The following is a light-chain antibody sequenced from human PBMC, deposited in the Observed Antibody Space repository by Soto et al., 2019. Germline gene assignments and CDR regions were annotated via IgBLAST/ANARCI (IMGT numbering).Light chain of an antibody. CDR2: RTS. V-gene: IGKV3-20*01. Sequence: EIVLTQSPGTLSLSPGERATLSCRASQSVSSSYLAWYQQKLGQAPRLLIYRTSNRATGIPDRFSGSGSGTDFTLTISRLEPEDFAVYYCQQYGSSPRTFGQGTKVDIK. J-gene: IGKJ1*01. CDR3: QQYGSSPRT. CDR1: QSVSSSY.